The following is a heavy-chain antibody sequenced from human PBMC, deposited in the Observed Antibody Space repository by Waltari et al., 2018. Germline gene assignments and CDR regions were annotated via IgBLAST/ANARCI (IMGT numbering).Heavy chain of an antibody. CDR3: ARGNYDILTGYYYYYYGMDV. CDR2: ISTIVGTE. D-gene: IGHD3-9*01. J-gene: IGHJ6*02. CDR1: GGTFISYA. Sequence: QVQLVQSGAEVKKPGSSVKVSCKASGGTFISYAISWVRQSPGQGHEWMGGISTIVGTENYAQKFQGRVTINTDESTSTAYMVLSSLRSEDTAVYYCARGNYDILTGYYYYYYGMDVWGQGTTVTVSS. V-gene: IGHV1-69*05.